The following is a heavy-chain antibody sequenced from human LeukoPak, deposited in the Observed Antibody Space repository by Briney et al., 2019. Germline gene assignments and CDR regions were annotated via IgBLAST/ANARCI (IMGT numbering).Heavy chain of an antibody. Sequence: GASVKVSCKASGNTFTDHQNHWGRQDPGQSLELIGRINPNSGGTNYAQKLQGRVTVTRDTSISTGYMELPGLTSDDTAVYYCARDMVSGGSYSTRFDYWGQGILVTVSS. V-gene: IGHV1-2*06. CDR3: ARDMVSGGSYSTRFDY. CDR1: GNTFTDHQ. D-gene: IGHD1-26*01. J-gene: IGHJ4*02. CDR2: INPNSGGT.